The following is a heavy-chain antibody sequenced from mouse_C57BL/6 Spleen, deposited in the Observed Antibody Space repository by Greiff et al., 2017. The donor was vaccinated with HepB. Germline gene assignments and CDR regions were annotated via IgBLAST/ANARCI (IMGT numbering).Heavy chain of an antibody. CDR1: GYAFSSSW. V-gene: IGHV1-82*01. CDR2: IYPGDGDT. CDR3: AKYGYVYAMDY. Sequence: QVHVKQSGPELVKPGASVKISCKASGYAFSSSWMNWVKQRPGKGLEWIGRIYPGDGDTNYNGKFKGKATLTADKSSSTAYMQLSSLTSEDSAVYFCAKYGYVYAMDYWGQGTSVTVSS. J-gene: IGHJ4*01. D-gene: IGHD2-2*01.